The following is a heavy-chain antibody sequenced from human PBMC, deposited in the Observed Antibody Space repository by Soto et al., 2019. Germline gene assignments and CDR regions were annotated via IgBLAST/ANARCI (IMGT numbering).Heavy chain of an antibody. CDR2: INTYNGNT. CDR1: GYTFTNYG. D-gene: IGHD6-13*01. CDR3: ARGSSPVDFVY. J-gene: IGHJ4*02. Sequence: QVQLVQSGGEVKKPGASVKVSCKASGYTFTNYGVNWVRQAPGQGLEWMGWINTYNGNTNYAQRLQGRVTLTTDTSTRTAYMELRSLTSDDTAVYYCARGSSPVDFVYWGQGTLVTVSS. V-gene: IGHV1-18*01.